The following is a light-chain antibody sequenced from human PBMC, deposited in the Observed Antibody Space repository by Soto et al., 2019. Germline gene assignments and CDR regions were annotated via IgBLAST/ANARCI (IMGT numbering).Light chain of an antibody. V-gene: IGKV3-11*01. CDR1: QSVSSY. J-gene: IGKJ1*01. CDR3: QQRSNCPRT. CDR2: DAS. Sequence: EIVLTQSPATLSLSPGERATLSCRASQSVSSYLAWYQQKPGQAPRLLIYDASNRATGIPARFSGSGSGTDFTLTISSLEPEDFAVYYCQQRSNCPRTLGHWPKV.